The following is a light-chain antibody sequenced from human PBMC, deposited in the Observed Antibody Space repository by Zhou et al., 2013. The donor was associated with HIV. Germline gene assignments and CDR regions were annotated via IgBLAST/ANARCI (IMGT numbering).Light chain of an antibody. CDR2: DTS. J-gene: IGKJ5*01. Sequence: ETVMTQSPATLSVSPGERATLSCRASQSVSSNLAWYQQKSGQAPRLLIYDTSTRATGIPARFSGSGSGTEFTLTISSMQSEDFAIYYCQQYNNWPPITFGQGTRLEIK. CDR1: QSVSSN. CDR3: QQYNNWPPIT. V-gene: IGKV3-15*01.